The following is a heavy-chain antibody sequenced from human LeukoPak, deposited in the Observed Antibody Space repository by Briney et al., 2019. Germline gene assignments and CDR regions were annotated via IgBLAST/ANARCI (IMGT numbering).Heavy chain of an antibody. CDR1: GFTFSSYG. CDR2: ISYDGSNK. CDR3: AKDPRPYCSGGSCYSSHGYFDY. D-gene: IGHD2-15*01. Sequence: GGSLRLSCAASGFTFSSYGMHWVRQAPGKGLEWVAVISYDGSNKYYADSVKGRFTISRDNSKNTLYLQMNSLRAEDTAVYYCAKDPRPYCSGGSCYSSHGYFDYWGQGTLVTVSS. J-gene: IGHJ4*02. V-gene: IGHV3-30*18.